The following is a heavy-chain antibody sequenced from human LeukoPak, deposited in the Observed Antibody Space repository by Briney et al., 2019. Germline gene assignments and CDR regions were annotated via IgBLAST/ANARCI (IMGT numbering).Heavy chain of an antibody. CDR2: IIPILGIA. J-gene: IGHJ4*02. D-gene: IGHD6-19*01. V-gene: IGHV1-69*04. CDR1: GGTFSSYA. CDR3: ARDLGPGYSSGIGLY. Sequence: SVEVSCKASGGTFSSYAISWVRQAPGQGLEWMGRIIPILGIANYAQKFQGRVTITADKSTSTAYMELSSLRSEDTAVYYCARDLGPGYSSGIGLYWGQGTLVTVSS.